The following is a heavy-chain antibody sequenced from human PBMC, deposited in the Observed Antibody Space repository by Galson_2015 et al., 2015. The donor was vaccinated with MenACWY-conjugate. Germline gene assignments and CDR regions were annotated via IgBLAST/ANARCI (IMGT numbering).Heavy chain of an antibody. V-gene: IGHV3-21*01. CDR2: ISGDSLYI. Sequence: SLRLSCAASGFTFRTYSLHWVRQPPGKGLEWVSSISGDSLYIYYADSMRGRFTISRDNAKNSLYLQMNSLRAEDTAVYYCARSPIKTYLDYWGQGILVTVSS. J-gene: IGHJ4*02. CDR3: ARSPIKTYLDY. D-gene: IGHD5/OR15-5a*01. CDR1: GFTFRTYS.